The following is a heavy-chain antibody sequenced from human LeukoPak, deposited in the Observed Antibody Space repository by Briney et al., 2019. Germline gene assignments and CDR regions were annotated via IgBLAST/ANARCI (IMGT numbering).Heavy chain of an antibody. CDR1: GFTFDDYA. CDR3: AKGIRAITMVRGVILDY. Sequence: PGGSLRLSCAASGFTFDDYAMHWVRQAPGKGLEWVSGISWNSGSIGYADSVKGRFTISRDNAKNSLYLQMNSLRAEDTALYYCAKGIRAITMVRGVILDYWGQGTLVTVSS. CDR2: ISWNSGSI. J-gene: IGHJ4*02. V-gene: IGHV3-9*01. D-gene: IGHD3-10*01.